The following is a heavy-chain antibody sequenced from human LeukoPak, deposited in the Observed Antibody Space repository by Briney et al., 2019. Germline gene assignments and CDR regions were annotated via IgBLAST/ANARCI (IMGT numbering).Heavy chain of an antibody. D-gene: IGHD1-26*01. V-gene: IGHV1-8*01. CDR2: MNPNSGNT. Sequence: ASVKVSCKPSGYTFTNYDINWVRQATGQGLEWMGWMNPNSGNTGYAQKFQGRVAMTRNTSISTAYMELSSLRSEDTALYYCARDIAGATKGGWFDTWGQGSPVTVSS. CDR3: ARDIAGATKGGWFDT. J-gene: IGHJ5*02. CDR1: GYTFTNYD.